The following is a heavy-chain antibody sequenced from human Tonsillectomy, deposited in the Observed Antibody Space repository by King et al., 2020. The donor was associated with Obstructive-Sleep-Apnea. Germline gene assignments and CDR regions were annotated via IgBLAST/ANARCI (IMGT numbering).Heavy chain of an antibody. J-gene: IGHJ4*02. Sequence: VQLVESGGGLVQPGGSLKLSCTPSGFTFSNYAMRWVRQAPGKGLEWVSSISSSGGSTYYADSVKGRFTISRDNSKSTLYLQISSLSAGDTAVYYCAKVGGSRSAYYFEYWGQGTLVTVSA. D-gene: IGHD3-16*01. CDR1: GFTFSNYA. CDR3: AKVGGSRSAYYFEY. CDR2: ISSSGGST. V-gene: IGHV3-23*04.